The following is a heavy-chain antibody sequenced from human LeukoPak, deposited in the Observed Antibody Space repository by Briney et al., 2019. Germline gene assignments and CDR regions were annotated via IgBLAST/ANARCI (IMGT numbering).Heavy chain of an antibody. CDR3: ARDLARSYGSGSYYHDAFDI. D-gene: IGHD3-10*01. Sequence: ASVKVSCKASGGTFSSYTISWVRQAPGQGLEWMGGIIPIFGTANYAQKFQGRVTITTDESTSTAYMELSSLRSEDTAVYYCARDLARSYGSGSYYHDAFDIWGQGTMVTVSS. CDR1: GGTFSSYT. V-gene: IGHV1-69*05. J-gene: IGHJ3*02. CDR2: IIPIFGTA.